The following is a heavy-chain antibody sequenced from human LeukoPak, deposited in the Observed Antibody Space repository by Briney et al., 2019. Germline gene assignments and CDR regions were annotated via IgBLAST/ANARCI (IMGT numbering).Heavy chain of an antibody. Sequence: SETLSLTCTVSGGSISSGDYYWSWIRQPPGKGLEWIVYIYYSGSTYYNPSLKSRVTISVDTSKNQFSLKLSSVTAADTAVYYCARDHRGYSYGPVHYYFDYWGQGTLVTVSS. V-gene: IGHV4-30-4*01. J-gene: IGHJ4*02. D-gene: IGHD5-18*01. CDR3: ARDHRGYSYGPVHYYFDY. CDR2: IYYSGST. CDR1: GGSISSGDYY.